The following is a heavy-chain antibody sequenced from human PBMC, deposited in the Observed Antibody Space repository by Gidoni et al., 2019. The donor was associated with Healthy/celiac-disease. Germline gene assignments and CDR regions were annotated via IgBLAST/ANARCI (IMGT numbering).Heavy chain of an antibody. CDR3: ARYRDGYKRITYYFDY. D-gene: IGHD5-12*01. CDR2: INHSGST. CDR1: GGPFSGYY. Sequence: QVQLQQCGAGLLKPPETLSLTSAVFGGPFSGYYWSWIRQPPGKGLEWIGEINHSGSTNYNPSHKSRVTISVDTSKNLFSLELSSVTAADTAVYYCARYRDGYKRITYYFDYWGQGTLVTVSS. V-gene: IGHV4-34*01. J-gene: IGHJ4*02.